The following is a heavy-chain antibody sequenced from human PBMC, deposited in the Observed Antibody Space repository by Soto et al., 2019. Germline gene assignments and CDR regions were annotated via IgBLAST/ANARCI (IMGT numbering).Heavy chain of an antibody. CDR1: GGTFSSYT. D-gene: IGHD3-3*01. V-gene: IGHV1-69*02. CDR2: IIPILGIA. Sequence: SVKVSCKASGGTFSSYTISWVRQAPGQGLEWMGRIIPILGIANYAQKFQGRVTITADKSTSTAYMELSSLRSEDTAVYYCARTAIFGVVQDYYMDVWGKGTTVTVSS. CDR3: ARTAIFGVVQDYYMDV. J-gene: IGHJ6*03.